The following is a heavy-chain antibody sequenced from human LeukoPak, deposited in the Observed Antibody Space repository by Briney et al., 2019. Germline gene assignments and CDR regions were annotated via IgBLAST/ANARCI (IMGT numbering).Heavy chain of an antibody. CDR2: ISYDGSNK. Sequence: SGGSLRLSCAASGFTFSSYGMHWVRQAPGKGLEWVAVISYDGSNKYYADSVKGRFTISRDNSKNTLYLQMNSLRAEDTAVYYCASEYGDYEMGRLYYFNYWGQGTLVTVSS. CDR1: GFTFSSYG. J-gene: IGHJ4*02. CDR3: ASEYGDYEMGRLYYFNY. D-gene: IGHD4-17*01. V-gene: IGHV3-30*03.